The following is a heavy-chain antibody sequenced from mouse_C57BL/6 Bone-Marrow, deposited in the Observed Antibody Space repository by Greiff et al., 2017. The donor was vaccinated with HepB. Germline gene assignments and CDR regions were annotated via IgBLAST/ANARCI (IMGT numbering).Heavy chain of an antibody. Sequence: EVQGVESGGGLVKPGGSLKLSCAASGFTFRSYAMSWVRQTPEKRLEWVATISDGGSYTYYPDNVKGRFTISRDKAKNNLYLQMSHLKSDDTAMYYCARDRVGQPWYFDFWGTGTTVTVSS. J-gene: IGHJ1*03. CDR3: ARDRVGQPWYFDF. V-gene: IGHV5-4*01. CDR2: ISDGGSYT. D-gene: IGHD3-3*01. CDR1: GFTFRSYA.